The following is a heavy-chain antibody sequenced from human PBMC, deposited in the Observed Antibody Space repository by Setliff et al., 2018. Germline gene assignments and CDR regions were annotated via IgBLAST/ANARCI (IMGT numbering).Heavy chain of an antibody. CDR2: INPDGSEK. CDR3: ARDVYDFRTGLAAP. V-gene: IGHV3-7*01. CDR1: GFTYNNDW. J-gene: IGHJ5*02. D-gene: IGHD3-3*01. Sequence: GGSLRLSCGASGFTYNNDWVSWVRQAPGKGLEWLASINPDGSEKYYVDSVQGRFTISRDNAKNSLYLQMNSLRVEDTAVYYCARDVYDFRTGLAAPWGQGTLVTVSS.